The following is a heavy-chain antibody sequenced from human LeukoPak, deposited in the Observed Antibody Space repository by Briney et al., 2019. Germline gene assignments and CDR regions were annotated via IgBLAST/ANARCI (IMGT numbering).Heavy chain of an antibody. V-gene: IGHV3-15*07. CDR3: TTEGNVGFLEWLYGY. Sequence: GGSLRLSCAASGFTFSNAWMNWVRQAPGKGLEWVGRIKSKTDGGTTDYAAPAKGRFSISRDDSKNTLYLQMNSLKTEDTAVYYCTTEGNVGFLEWLYGYWGQGTLVTVSS. CDR2: IKSKTDGGTT. D-gene: IGHD3-3*01. J-gene: IGHJ4*02. CDR1: GFTFSNAW.